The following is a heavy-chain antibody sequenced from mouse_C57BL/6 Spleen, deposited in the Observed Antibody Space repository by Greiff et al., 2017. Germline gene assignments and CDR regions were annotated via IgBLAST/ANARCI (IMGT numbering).Heavy chain of an antibody. CDR2: IYPGDGDT. CDR1: GYAFSSSW. Sequence: VQRVESGPELVKPGASVKISCKASGYAFSSSWMNWVKQRPGKGLEWIGRIYPGDGDTNYNGKFKGKATLTADKSSSTAYMQLSSLTSEDSAVYFCARDSITTVGGFDYWGQGTTLTVSS. J-gene: IGHJ2*01. CDR3: ARDSITTVGGFDY. D-gene: IGHD1-1*01. V-gene: IGHV1-82*01.